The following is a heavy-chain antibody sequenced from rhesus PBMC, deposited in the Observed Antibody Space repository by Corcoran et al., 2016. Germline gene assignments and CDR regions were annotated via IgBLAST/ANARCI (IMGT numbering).Heavy chain of an antibody. CDR1: GASISSYW. V-gene: IGHV4-80*01. CDR2: INGNSGST. J-gene: IGHJ6*01. D-gene: IGHD2-21*01. CDR3: AIEYCTGSGCPNYYGLDS. Sequence: QVQLQESGPGLVKPPETLSLTCTASGASISSYWWSWIRPPPGKGLEWIGGINGNSGSTSYNPSLKSRVTISRDTSKNQFSLKLSSVTAADTAVYYCAIEYCTGSGCPNYYGLDSWGQGVVVTVSS.